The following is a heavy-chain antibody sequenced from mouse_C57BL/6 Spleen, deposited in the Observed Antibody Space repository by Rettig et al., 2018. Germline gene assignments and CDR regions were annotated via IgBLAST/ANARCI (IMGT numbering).Heavy chain of an antibody. CDR1: GFSLTSYG. D-gene: IGHD4-1*01. CDR2: IWSGGST. J-gene: IGHJ2*01. Sequence: QVQLKQSGPGLVQPSQSLSITCTVSGFSLTSYGVHWVRQSPGKGLEWLGVIWSGGSTDYNAAFISRLSISKDNSKSQVFFKMNSLQADDTAIYYCARTGTDYWGQDTTLTVSS. V-gene: IGHV2-2*01. CDR3: ARTGTDY.